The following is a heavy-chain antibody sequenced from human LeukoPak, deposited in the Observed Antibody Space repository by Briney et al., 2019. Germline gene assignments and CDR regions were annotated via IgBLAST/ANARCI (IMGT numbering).Heavy chain of an antibody. CDR3: ARAAHSSGWSGWFDP. CDR2: IKQDGSEK. CDR1: GFTFSSYW. Sequence: GGSLRLSCAASGFTFSSYWMSWVRQAPGKGLEWVANIKQDGSEKYYVDSVKGRFTISRDNAKNSLYLQMNSLRAEDTAVYYCARAAHSSGWSGWFDPWGQGTLVTVSS. D-gene: IGHD6-19*01. J-gene: IGHJ5*02. V-gene: IGHV3-7*01.